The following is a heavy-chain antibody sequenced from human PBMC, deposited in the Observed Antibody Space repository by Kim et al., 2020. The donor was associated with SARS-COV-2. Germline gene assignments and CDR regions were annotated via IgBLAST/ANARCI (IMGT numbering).Heavy chain of an antibody. CDR1: GYTFVNYG. D-gene: IGHD6-13*01. CDR2: ISADTGNT. J-gene: IGHJ6*01. Sequence: ASVKVSCKTSGYTFVNYGFSWVRQAPGQGPEWMGWISADTGNTNYAPKFQGRITLSTDTSTRTAYMQLRSLRSDDTAIYYCARELERDSSSWYGKYYYGM. V-gene: IGHV1-18*01. CDR3: ARELERDSSSWYGKYYYGM.